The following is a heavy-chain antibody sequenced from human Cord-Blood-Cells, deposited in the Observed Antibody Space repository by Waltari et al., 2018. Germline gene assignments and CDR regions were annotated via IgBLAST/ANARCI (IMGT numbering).Heavy chain of an antibody. CDR1: GGSFSGYY. CDR3: ARGYGHRPREFVVVTAIPHAFDI. J-gene: IGHJ3*02. CDR2: INHRGST. D-gene: IGHD2-21*02. V-gene: IGHV4-34*01. Sequence: QVQLQQWGAGLLKPSETLSLTCAVYGGSFSGYYWSWIRQPPGKGREWIGEINHRGSTNYHPSLKSRVNISVDTSKNQFSLKLSSGTAADTAVYYCARGYGHRPREFVVVTAIPHAFDIWGQGTMVTVSS.